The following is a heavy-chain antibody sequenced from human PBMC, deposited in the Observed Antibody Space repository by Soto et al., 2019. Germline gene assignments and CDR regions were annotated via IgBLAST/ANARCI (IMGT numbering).Heavy chain of an antibody. CDR3: ARESRSELGTVEY. V-gene: IGHV4-4*07. CDR2: IYASGTT. CDR1: GASISNYY. Sequence: QVRLQESGPGLVKPSETLSLTCTVSGASISNYYWSWIRQPAGKGLECLGRIYASGTTTYNPSLRSRVTMSVDTSNNQFSLNLHSVTAADTAVYYCARESRSELGTVEYWGQGTLVTVSS. D-gene: IGHD1-1*01. J-gene: IGHJ4*02.